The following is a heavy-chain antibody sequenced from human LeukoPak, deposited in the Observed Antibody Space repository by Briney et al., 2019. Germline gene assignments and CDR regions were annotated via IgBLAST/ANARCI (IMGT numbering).Heavy chain of an antibody. D-gene: IGHD3-22*01. CDR2: IYYSGST. V-gene: IGHV4-59*01. CDR3: ARGWLLLGIDY. J-gene: IGHJ4*02. CDR1: GGSISSYY. Sequence: PSETLSLTCTVSGGSISSYYWSWIRQPPGKGLEWIGYIYYSGSTNYNPSLKSRVTISVDTSKNQFSLKLSSVTAADTAVYYCARGWLLLGIDYWGQGTLVTVSS.